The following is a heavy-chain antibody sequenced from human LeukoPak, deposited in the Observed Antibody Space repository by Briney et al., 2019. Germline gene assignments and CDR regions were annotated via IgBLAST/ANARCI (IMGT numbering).Heavy chain of an antibody. CDR3: ARDSPIIAAAGDNWFDP. V-gene: IGHV3-48*01. CDR2: ISSSSSTI. D-gene: IGHD6-13*01. J-gene: IGHJ5*02. CDR1: GFTFSSYS. Sequence: GGSLRLSCAASGFTFSSYSMNWVRQAPGKGLEWVSYISSSSSTIYYTDSVKGRFTISRDSAKNSLYLQVNSLRAEDTAVYYCARDSPIIAAAGDNWFDPWGQGTLVTVSS.